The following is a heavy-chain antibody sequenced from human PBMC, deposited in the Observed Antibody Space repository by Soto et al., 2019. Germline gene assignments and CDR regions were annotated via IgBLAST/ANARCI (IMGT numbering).Heavy chain of an antibody. J-gene: IGHJ4*02. CDR3: AKVQVNWDCSFDY. CDR1: GLTFSNFA. Sequence: GGSLRLSCAVSGLTFSNFAMAWVRQAPGKGLEWVSAIGRDSSTYYTDSVRGRFTISRDNSKNTLFLQMNSLRAEDTAVYYCAKVQVNWDCSFDYWGQGTPVTVSS. V-gene: IGHV3-23*01. D-gene: IGHD2-21*02. CDR2: IGRDSST.